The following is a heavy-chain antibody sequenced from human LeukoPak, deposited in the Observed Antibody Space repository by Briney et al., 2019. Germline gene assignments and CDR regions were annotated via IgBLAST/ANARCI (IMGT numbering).Heavy chain of an antibody. Sequence: ASVKVSCKASGYTFTNYDINWVRQATEQGLEWMGWMNPNSGNTAYAQKFQGRVTMTRDTSISTIYMELSSLRSEDTAVYYCARSLRGWYKDYWGQGTLVTVSS. V-gene: IGHV1-8*01. CDR2: MNPNSGNT. D-gene: IGHD6-19*01. CDR3: ARSLRGWYKDY. CDR1: GYTFTNYD. J-gene: IGHJ4*02.